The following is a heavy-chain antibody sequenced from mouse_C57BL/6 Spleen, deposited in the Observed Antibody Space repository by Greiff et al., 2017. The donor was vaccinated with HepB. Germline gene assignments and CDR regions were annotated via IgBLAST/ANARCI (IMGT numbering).Heavy chain of an antibody. CDR3: ARSEDYDVGY. CDR2: IDPEDGET. D-gene: IGHD2-4*01. J-gene: IGHJ2*01. CDR1: GFNIKDYY. V-gene: IGHV14-2*01. Sequence: EVQLQQSGAELVKPGVSVKLSCTASGFNIKDYYMHWVKQRTEQGLEWIGRIDPEDGETKYAPKFPGKATITADTSSNTAYLHLSSLPSEDTAVYYCARSEDYDVGYWGQGTTLTVSS.